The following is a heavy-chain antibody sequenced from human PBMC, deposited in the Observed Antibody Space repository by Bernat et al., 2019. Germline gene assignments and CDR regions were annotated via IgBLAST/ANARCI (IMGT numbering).Heavy chain of an antibody. CDR2: IKQDGSVQ. CDR3: ARGYGPEN. Sequence: EVQLVESGGALVQPGGSLRLSCVGSGFSFSGIWMTWVRQAPGKGLEWVANIKQDGSVQHYEDSVKGRFIISRDNTKNSLFLQMNSLRVDDTAVYYCARGYGPENWGQGTLVTVSS. D-gene: IGHD2-8*02. J-gene: IGHJ1*01. CDR1: GFSFSGIW. V-gene: IGHV3-7*03.